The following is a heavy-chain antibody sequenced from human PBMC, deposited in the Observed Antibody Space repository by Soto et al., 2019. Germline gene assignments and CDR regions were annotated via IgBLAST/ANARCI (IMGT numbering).Heavy chain of an antibody. J-gene: IGHJ4*02. CDR3: AKAGVHYYYDSGGYHFDY. V-gene: IGHV3-23*01. CDR1: GFTFSSYA. CDR2: IRGGGSNK. Sequence: PGGSLRLSCAASGFTFSSYAMSWVRQAPGKGLEWVSSIRGGGSNKYYADSVKGRFTISRDNTKNTLYLQMNSLRAEDTALYYCAKAGVHYYYDSGGYHFDYWGQGTLVTVSS. D-gene: IGHD3-22*01.